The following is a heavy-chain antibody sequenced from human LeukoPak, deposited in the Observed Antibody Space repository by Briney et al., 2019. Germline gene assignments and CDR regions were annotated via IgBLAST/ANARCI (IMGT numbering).Heavy chain of an antibody. Sequence: PGGSLRLSCAASGFTFSHFWIHWVRQAPGKGLEWVSSISSSSSYIYYADSVKGRFTISRDNAKNSLYLQMNSLRAEDTAVYYCASPKVTGTQTPYDYWGQGTLVTVSS. D-gene: IGHD6-19*01. CDR2: ISSSSSYI. CDR3: ASPKVTGTQTPYDY. J-gene: IGHJ4*02. V-gene: IGHV3-21*01. CDR1: GFTFSHFW.